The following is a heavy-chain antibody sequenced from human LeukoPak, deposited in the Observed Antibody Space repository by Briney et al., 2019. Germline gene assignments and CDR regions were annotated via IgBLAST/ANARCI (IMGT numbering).Heavy chain of an antibody. V-gene: IGHV1-18*01. D-gene: IGHD3-22*01. CDR3: ARDYYDSSGYYGIDY. Sequence: ASVKVSCKASGYTFTSYGISWVRQAPGQGLERMGWISAYNGNTNYAQKLQGRVTMTTDTSTSAAYMELRSLRSDDTAVYYCARDYYDSSGYYGIDYWGQGTLVTVSS. J-gene: IGHJ4*02. CDR2: ISAYNGNT. CDR1: GYTFTSYG.